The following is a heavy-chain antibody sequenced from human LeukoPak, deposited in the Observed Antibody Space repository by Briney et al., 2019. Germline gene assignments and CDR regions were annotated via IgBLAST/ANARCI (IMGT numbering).Heavy chain of an antibody. Sequence: PSETLSLTCAVYGGSFSGYYWSWIRQPPGKGLEWIGEINHSGSTNYNPSLKSRVTISVDTSKNQFSLKLSSVTAADTAVYYCAYSSSLNWFDPWGQGTLVTASS. CDR1: GGSFSGYY. CDR2: INHSGST. D-gene: IGHD6-6*01. CDR3: AYSSSLNWFDP. V-gene: IGHV4-34*01. J-gene: IGHJ5*02.